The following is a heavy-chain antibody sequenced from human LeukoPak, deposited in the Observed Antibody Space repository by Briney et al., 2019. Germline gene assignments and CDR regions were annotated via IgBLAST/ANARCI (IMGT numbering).Heavy chain of an antibody. Sequence: SETLSLTCAVYGGSFSGYYWSWIRQPPGKGLEWIGEINHSGSTNYNPSLKSRVTISVDTSENQFSLKLSSVTAADTAVYYCATGYCSSTSCYTLPFDYWGQGTLVTVSS. CDR2: INHSGST. CDR1: GGSFSGYY. V-gene: IGHV4-34*01. CDR3: ATGYCSSTSCYTLPFDY. J-gene: IGHJ4*02. D-gene: IGHD2-2*02.